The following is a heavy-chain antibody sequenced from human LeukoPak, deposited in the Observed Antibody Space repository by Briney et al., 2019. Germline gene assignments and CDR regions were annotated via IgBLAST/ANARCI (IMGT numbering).Heavy chain of an antibody. Sequence: SETLSLTCTVSGGSIRPYYWSWIRQPPGTGLEWIGYIYYSGSTNYNPSLESRVTMSVDTSKNQFSLKLRSVTAADTAVYYCARRWNARLYNWFDPWGQGTLVTVSS. J-gene: IGHJ5*02. CDR3: ARRWNARLYNWFDP. D-gene: IGHD1-1*01. V-gene: IGHV4-59*12. CDR2: IYYSGST. CDR1: GGSIRPYY.